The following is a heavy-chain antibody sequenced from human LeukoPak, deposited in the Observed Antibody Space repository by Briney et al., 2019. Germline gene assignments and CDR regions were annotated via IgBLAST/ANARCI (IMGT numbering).Heavy chain of an antibody. CDR3: ARERYSYCQFDY. Sequence: SVKVSCKASGGTFSSYAISWVRQAPGQGLEWMGGIIPIFGTANYAQKFQGRVTITTDESTSTAYMELSSLRSEDTAVYYCARERYSYCQFDYWGQGTRVTVSS. J-gene: IGHJ4*02. V-gene: IGHV1-69*05. CDR1: GGTFSSYA. D-gene: IGHD5-18*01. CDR2: IIPIFGTA.